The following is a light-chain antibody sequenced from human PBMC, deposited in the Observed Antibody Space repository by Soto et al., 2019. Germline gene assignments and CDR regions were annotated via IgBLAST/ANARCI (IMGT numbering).Light chain of an antibody. V-gene: IGKV3-15*01. CDR2: GAS. J-gene: IGKJ1*01. Sequence: GVSQSPATLSLSTGERATLSCRASQSVSSYLAWYQQKPGQAPRLLIYGASTRAAIIPARFSGSGSGTEFTLTISSLQSEDFAVYYCQQYNKWPRTFAQGTKVDI. CDR1: QSVSSY. CDR3: QQYNKWPRT.